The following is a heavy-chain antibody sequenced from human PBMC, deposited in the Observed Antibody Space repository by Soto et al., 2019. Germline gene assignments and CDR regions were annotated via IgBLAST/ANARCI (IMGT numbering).Heavy chain of an antibody. CDR2: IIPIFGTA. J-gene: IGHJ6*02. CDR3: ASGNGVPGTYYYYGMDV. D-gene: IGHD1-1*01. Sequence: GASVKVSCKASGYTFTSYGISWVRQAPGQGLEWMGGIIPIFGTANYVQKFQGRVTITADESTSTAYMELSSLRSEDTAVYYCASGNGVPGTYYYYGMDVWGQGTTVTVSS. CDR1: GYTFTSYG. V-gene: IGHV1-69*13.